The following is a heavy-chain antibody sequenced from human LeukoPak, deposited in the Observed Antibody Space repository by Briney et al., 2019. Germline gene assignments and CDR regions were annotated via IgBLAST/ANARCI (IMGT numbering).Heavy chain of an antibody. CDR3: AKDRGYSSSWYRYMDV. CDR2: IKPDGSDT. Sequence: GGSLRLSCGASGFTFTTHWIHWVRQAPGKGLVWVSRIKPDGSDTNNADSVKGRFTISRDNSKNTLYLQMNSLRAEDTAVYYCAKDRGYSSSWYRYMDVWGKGTTVTVSS. CDR1: GFTFTTHW. V-gene: IGHV3-74*01. D-gene: IGHD6-13*01. J-gene: IGHJ6*03.